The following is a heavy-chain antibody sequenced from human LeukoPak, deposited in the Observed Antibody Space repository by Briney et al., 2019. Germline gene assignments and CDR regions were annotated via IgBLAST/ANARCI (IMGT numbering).Heavy chain of an antibody. CDR2: ISSSGSTL. Sequence: GGSLRLSCAASGFTFSDNYMSWIRQAPGKGLEWISHISSSGSTLYYADSVKGRFTISRDNAKNSLFLEMNSLRAEDTAVYYCASELGDYWGQGTLVTVSS. CDR1: GFTFSDNY. J-gene: IGHJ4*02. CDR3: ASELGDY. D-gene: IGHD7-27*01. V-gene: IGHV3-11*04.